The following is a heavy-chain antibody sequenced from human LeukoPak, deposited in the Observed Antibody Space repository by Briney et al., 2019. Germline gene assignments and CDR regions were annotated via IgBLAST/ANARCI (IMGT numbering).Heavy chain of an antibody. CDR2: IGIDSGNT. J-gene: IGHJ4*02. CDR3: ARDYKYAFDN. V-gene: IGHV3-48*01. D-gene: IGHD5-24*01. Sequence: WGSLRFSCAASGFTFSDYSMNWVRQAPGKGLEWISYIGIDSGNTNYADSVKGRFTISGDKAKNSLYLQMNSLRVEDTAVYYCARDYKYAFDNWGQGTLVTVSS. CDR1: GFTFSDYS.